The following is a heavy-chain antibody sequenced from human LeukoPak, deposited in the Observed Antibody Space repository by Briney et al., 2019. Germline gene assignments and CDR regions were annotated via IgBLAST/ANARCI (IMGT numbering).Heavy chain of an antibody. CDR1: GFTFSSFS. CDR2: ISSSSNYI. V-gene: IGHV3-21*01. CDR3: VREWVDWGQGYNWFDR. Sequence: GGSLRLSCAVSGFTFSSFSMNWVRQAPGKGLEWVSFISSSSNYIHYADSVKGRFTISRDNAKNSLYLQMNSLRAEDTAVYYCVREWVDWGQGYNWFDRWGQGTLATVSS. D-gene: IGHD7-27*01. J-gene: IGHJ5*02.